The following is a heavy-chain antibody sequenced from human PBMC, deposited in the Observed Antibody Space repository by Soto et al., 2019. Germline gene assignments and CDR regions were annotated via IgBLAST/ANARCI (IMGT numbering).Heavy chain of an antibody. V-gene: IGHV5-10-1*01. CDR1: GYSFTSYW. J-gene: IGHJ3*02. CDR2: IDPSDSYT. CDR3: ARHEGITGTTPGAFDI. D-gene: IGHD1-7*01. Sequence: GASLKISCKGSGYSFTSYWISWVRQMPGRGLEWMGRIDPSDSYTNYSPSFQGHVTISADKSISTAYLQWSSLKASDTAMYYWARHEGITGTTPGAFDIWGQGTMVTVSS.